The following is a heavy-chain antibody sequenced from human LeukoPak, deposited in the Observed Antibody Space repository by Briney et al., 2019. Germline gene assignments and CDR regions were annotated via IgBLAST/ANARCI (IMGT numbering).Heavy chain of an antibody. CDR3: ARHGVFGILGYFDY. CDR2: IYYSGST. J-gene: IGHJ4*02. CDR1: GGSISSSSYY. V-gene: IGHV4-39*01. D-gene: IGHD2-21*01. Sequence: SETLSLTCTVSGGSISSSSYYWGWIRQPPGKGLEWIGSIYYSGSTYYHPSLKSRFTISVDTSKNQFSLKLSSVTAADTAVYYCARHGVFGILGYFDYWGQGTLVTVSS.